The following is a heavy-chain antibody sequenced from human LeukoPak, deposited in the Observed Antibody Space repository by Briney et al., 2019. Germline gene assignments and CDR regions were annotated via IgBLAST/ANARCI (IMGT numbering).Heavy chain of an antibody. J-gene: IGHJ5*02. Sequence: ASVKVSCKTSGYSFTDYYMHWVRQAPGQGLEWMGWISPNSGGTSSAQKFQGRVTMTRDASISTVYMEVSWLTSDDTAIYYCARADRLHGGPYLIGPWDQGTLVTVSS. D-gene: IGHD2-21*01. CDR3: ARADRLHGGPYLIGP. CDR1: GYSFTDYY. CDR2: ISPNSGGT. V-gene: IGHV1-2*02.